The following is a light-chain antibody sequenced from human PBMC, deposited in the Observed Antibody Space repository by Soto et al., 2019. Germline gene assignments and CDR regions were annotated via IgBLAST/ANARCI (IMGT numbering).Light chain of an antibody. CDR2: GAS. Sequence: EVIFTQSPCALSLTTGERATLSCRASQTVSANYLAWYQQKAGQAPRLLIYGASNRATGIPDRFSGSGSGTDFTLTISSLQPDDFATYYCQQYNSYWTFGQGTKADNK. CDR1: QTVSANY. V-gene: IGKV3-20*01. J-gene: IGKJ1*01. CDR3: QQYNSYWT.